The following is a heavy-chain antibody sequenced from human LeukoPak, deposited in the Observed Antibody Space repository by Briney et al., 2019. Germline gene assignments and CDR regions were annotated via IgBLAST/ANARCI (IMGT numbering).Heavy chain of an antibody. V-gene: IGHV3-23*01. CDR2: LSGGAAIT. Sequence: PGGSLRLSSAASGFTFASYAMTWVRQAPGKGLEWVSILSGGAAITYYADSVKGRFTISRDNSKNTLYLQMSSLRAEDTAVYYCAKSGDYYGSGPFSYFDYWGQGSLVTVSS. D-gene: IGHD3-10*01. CDR1: GFTFASYA. CDR3: AKSGDYYGSGPFSYFDY. J-gene: IGHJ4*02.